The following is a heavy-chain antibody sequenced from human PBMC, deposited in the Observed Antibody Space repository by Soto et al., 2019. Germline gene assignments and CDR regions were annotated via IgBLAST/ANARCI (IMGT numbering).Heavy chain of an antibody. Sequence: QVQLQESGPGLVKPSETLSLTCTVSGGSTSSYYWSWIRQPPGKGLEWIGYIYYSGSTNYNPSLKSRVPISVDTSKNQFSLKLSSVTAADTAVYYCARSYYYGSGSYYFDYWGQGTLVTVSS. J-gene: IGHJ4*02. CDR1: GGSTSSYY. CDR3: ARSYYYGSGSYYFDY. D-gene: IGHD3-10*01. CDR2: IYYSGST. V-gene: IGHV4-59*01.